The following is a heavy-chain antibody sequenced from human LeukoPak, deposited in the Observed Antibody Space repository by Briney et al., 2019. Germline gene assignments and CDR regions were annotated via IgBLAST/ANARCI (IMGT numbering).Heavy chain of an antibody. CDR1: EFTFRSYW. D-gene: IGHD2-2*01. J-gene: IGHJ3*02. Sequence: GGSLRLSCVVSEFTFRSYWMSWVRQAPGKGLEWVANIKEDGSEKYYVDSVKGRFTISRDNAISRDNAKNSLFLQMNSLRAEDTAVYYCASLLSGGCDIWGQGTMVTVSS. CDR2: IKEDGSEK. CDR3: ASLLSGGCDI. V-gene: IGHV3-7*03.